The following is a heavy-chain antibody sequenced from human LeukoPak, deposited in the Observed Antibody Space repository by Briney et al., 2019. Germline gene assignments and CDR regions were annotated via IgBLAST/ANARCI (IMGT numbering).Heavy chain of an antibody. CDR1: GGSISNYF. D-gene: IGHD7-27*01. J-gene: IGHJ4*02. V-gene: IGHV4-59*08. CDR2: IYSSGST. Sequence: PSETLSLTCSVSGGSISNYFWTWIRQPPGKGLEWIGYIYSSGSTYYNPSLKGRVTISVGTSKNRFSLKLSTVTAADTAVYYCARRPTGDPKFDYWGQGTLVTVSS. CDR3: ARRPTGDPKFDY.